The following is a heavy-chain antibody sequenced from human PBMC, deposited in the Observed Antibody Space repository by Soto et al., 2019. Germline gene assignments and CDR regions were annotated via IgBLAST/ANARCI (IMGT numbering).Heavy chain of an antibody. CDR1: GFTFSDYY. CDR3: AREGDPRAHFYY. V-gene: IGHV3-11*01. D-gene: IGHD3-16*01. Sequence: LRLSVAASGFTFSDYYMSLIRQAPGKGLEWVSYISSSGSTIYYADSVKGRFTISRDNAKNSLYLQMNSLRAEDTAVYYCAREGDPRAHFYYWGQGTLVTVSS. CDR2: ISSSGSTI. J-gene: IGHJ4*02.